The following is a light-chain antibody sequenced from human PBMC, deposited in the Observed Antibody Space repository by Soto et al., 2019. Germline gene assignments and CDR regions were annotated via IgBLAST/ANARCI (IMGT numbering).Light chain of an antibody. CDR1: ETSACS. V-gene: IGKV1-39*01. CDR3: QQSYYTPFT. J-gene: IGKJ3*01. Sequence: IQMTQSPSSLSAAGGDRVTITGRASETSACSLNWYQQKPGKAPKLLIRAASRLESGVPARFSGSGSGTDFTLTISSLQPEDVATYHFQQSYYTPFTFSPRTKVD. CDR2: AAS.